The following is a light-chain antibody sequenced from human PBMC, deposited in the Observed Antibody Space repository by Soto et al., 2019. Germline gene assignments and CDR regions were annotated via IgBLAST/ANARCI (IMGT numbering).Light chain of an antibody. CDR2: DAS. J-gene: IGKJ1*01. V-gene: IGKV1-5*01. CDR1: QSISSW. Sequence: DIQMTQSPSTLSASVGDRVTITCRASQSISSWWAWYQQKPGKAPKLLIYDASSLESGVPSRFSGSGTGTEFTLTISSLQPDDFATYYCQQYNSYSGTFGQGTKVEIK. CDR3: QQYNSYSGT.